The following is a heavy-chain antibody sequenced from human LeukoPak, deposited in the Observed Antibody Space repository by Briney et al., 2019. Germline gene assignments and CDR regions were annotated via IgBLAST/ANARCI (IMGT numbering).Heavy chain of an antibody. D-gene: IGHD3-3*01. CDR2: ISGSGDST. V-gene: IGHV3-23*01. Sequence: GGSLRLSCAASGFTFSSHAMSWVRQAPGKGLEWVSGISGSGDSTNYADSVKGRFTISRDNSRNTLYLQMNSLRAEDTAVYYCARHGTYYDFWSGQYYFDYWGQGTLVTVSS. CDR1: GFTFSSHA. CDR3: ARHGTYYDFWSGQYYFDY. J-gene: IGHJ4*02.